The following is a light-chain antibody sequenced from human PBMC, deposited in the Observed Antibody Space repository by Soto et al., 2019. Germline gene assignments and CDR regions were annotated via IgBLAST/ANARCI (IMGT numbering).Light chain of an antibody. CDR1: SSNIGGNS. V-gene: IGLV1-51*01. Sequence: QSVLTQPPSVSAAPGQKVTISCSGSSSNIGGNSVSWYQQLPGTAPKLLIYDDNKRPSGIPDRFSGSKSGTSATLGITGFQTGEEADYYCGSWDSSMSAYVFGIGKKVTV. CDR3: GSWDSSMSAYV. J-gene: IGLJ1*01. CDR2: DDN.